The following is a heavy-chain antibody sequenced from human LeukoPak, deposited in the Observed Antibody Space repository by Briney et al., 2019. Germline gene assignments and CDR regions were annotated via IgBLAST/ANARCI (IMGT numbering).Heavy chain of an antibody. CDR1: GFTFSSYA. Sequence: PGGSLRLSCAASGFTFSSYAMSWVRQAPGKGLEWVSGISGSGDSTYYADSVKGRCTISRDNSKNTLYLQMNSLRAEDTAIYYCAKDMLYSSHIYYFDYWGQGTLVTVSS. CDR3: AKDMLYSSHIYYFDY. CDR2: ISGSGDST. V-gene: IGHV3-23*01. D-gene: IGHD6-13*01. J-gene: IGHJ4*02.